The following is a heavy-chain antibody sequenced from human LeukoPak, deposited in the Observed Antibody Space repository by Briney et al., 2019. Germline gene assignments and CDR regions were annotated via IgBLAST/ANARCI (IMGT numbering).Heavy chain of an antibody. CDR2: IYYSGST. Sequence: SETLSLTCTVSGGSISSYYWSWIRQPPGKGLEWIGYIYYSGSTNYNPSLKSRVTISVDTSKNQFSLKLSSVTAADTAVYYCARDYYDSSGYYYSHYYYGMDVWGQGTTVTVSS. CDR3: ARDYYDSSGYYYSHYYYGMDV. J-gene: IGHJ6*02. V-gene: IGHV4-59*12. CDR1: GGSISSYY. D-gene: IGHD3-22*01.